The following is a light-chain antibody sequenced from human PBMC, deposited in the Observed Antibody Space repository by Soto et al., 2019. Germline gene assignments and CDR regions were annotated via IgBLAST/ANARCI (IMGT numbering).Light chain of an antibody. Sequence: DIPMTQSPSTLSASAGDRVTITCRASQTISTLLAWYQQRPGKAPKLLIYKASSLASGVPSRFSGSGSGTEFTLTISSLQPDDFATYFCQQYSTYPWTFGQGTKVEVK. CDR3: QQYSTYPWT. CDR2: KAS. CDR1: QTISTL. J-gene: IGKJ1*01. V-gene: IGKV1-5*03.